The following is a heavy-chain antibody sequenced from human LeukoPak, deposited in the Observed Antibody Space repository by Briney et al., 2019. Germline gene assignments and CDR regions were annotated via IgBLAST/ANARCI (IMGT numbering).Heavy chain of an antibody. V-gene: IGHV4-31*03. J-gene: IGHJ4*02. CDR2: IHPSGTL. D-gene: IGHD3-22*01. CDR3: SRGLDSRKLGY. Sequence: SQTLSLTCTVSGASFSSGDQYWNWIRQSPGKGLEWIGSIHPSGTLYNNPSLESRVTISIDTSKNQYSLNLNSVTAADTAVYFCSRGLDSRKLGYWGQGTLVTVSS. CDR1: GASFSSGDQY.